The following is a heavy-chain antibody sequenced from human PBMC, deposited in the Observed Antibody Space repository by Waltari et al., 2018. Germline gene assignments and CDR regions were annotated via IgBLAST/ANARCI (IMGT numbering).Heavy chain of an antibody. CDR1: GFTFSSYA. V-gene: IGHV3-23*01. CDR2: ISGSGGST. CDR3: AKALVQGGAFDI. D-gene: IGHD3-10*01. J-gene: IGHJ3*02. Sequence: EVQLLESGGGLVQPGGSLRLSCAASGFTFSSYAMSWVRQAPGKGLEWVSAISGSGGSTYYADSVKGRFTISRDNSKNTLYLQMNSLRAEDTAVYYSAKALVQGGAFDIWGQGTMVTVSS.